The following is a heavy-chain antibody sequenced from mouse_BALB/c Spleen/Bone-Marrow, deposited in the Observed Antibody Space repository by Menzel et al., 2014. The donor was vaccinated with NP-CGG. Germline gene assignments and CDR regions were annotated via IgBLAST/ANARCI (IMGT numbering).Heavy chain of an antibody. CDR2: IRYDGSN. CDR1: GYSITSDYY. V-gene: IGHV3-6*02. J-gene: IGHJ1*01. D-gene: IGHD1-1*01. Sequence: EVQLQESGPGLVKPSQSLSLTCSVTGYSITSDYYWNWIRQFPGNKLEWMAYIRYDGSNNYNPSLKNPISITRDTSKNQFFLKLNSVTSEDTATYYCARLRGSNYGYFDVWGAGTTVTVSS. CDR3: ARLRGSNYGYFDV.